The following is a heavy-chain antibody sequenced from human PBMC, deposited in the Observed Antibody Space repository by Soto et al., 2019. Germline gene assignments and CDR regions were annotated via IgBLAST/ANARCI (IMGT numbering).Heavy chain of an antibody. V-gene: IGHV1-18*04. D-gene: IGHD5-12*01. CDR3: ARDPRDIVATITGRYNWFDP. CDR1: AYTFPTYG. Sequence: ASVEVSCLASAYTFPTYGISWVRQAPVQGLESMGWISAYNGNTNYAQKLQGRVTMTTDTSTSTAYMELRSLRSDDTAVYYCARDPRDIVATITGRYNWFDPWGQGTLVTVSS. J-gene: IGHJ5*02. CDR2: ISAYNGNT.